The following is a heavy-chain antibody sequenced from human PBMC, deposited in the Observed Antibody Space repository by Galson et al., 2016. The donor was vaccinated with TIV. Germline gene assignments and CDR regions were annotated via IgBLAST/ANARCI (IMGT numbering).Heavy chain of an antibody. CDR2: IIPILGMT. CDR3: AKAPGLSSPSWGLYDYHYHMDV. V-gene: IGHV1-69*04. CDR1: GGTFSSYA. D-gene: IGHD2-2*01. Sequence: SVKVSCKASGGTFSSYALSWVRQAPGQGLEWMGRIIPILGMTNYAQRFQGRVTIIADESTSTTYLEVSSLTSDDTAVYYCAKAPGLSSPSWGLYDYHYHMDVWGQGTTVTVSS. J-gene: IGHJ6*02.